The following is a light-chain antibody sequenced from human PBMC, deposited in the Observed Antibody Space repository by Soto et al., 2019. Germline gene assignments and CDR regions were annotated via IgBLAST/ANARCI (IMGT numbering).Light chain of an antibody. J-gene: IGLJ2*01. CDR2: GNS. V-gene: IGLV1-40*01. CDR1: SSNIGAGYD. Sequence: QSVLTQPPSVSGAPGQRVTISCTGSSSNIGAGYDVHWYQQLPGTAPKLLIYGNSNRPSGVPDRFSGSKSGTSASLAITGLQAEDEADYYCQSYDSSLSAPIFGGGTKLPVL. CDR3: QSYDSSLSAPI.